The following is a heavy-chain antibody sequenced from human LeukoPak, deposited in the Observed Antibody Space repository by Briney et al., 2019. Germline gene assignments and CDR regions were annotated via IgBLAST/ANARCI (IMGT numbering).Heavy chain of an antibody. V-gene: IGHV4-39*01. D-gene: IGHD6-19*01. CDR3: ARQPRQGGEQWLAYYFDY. Sequence: SETLSLTCTVSGGSISSSSYSWGWIRQPPGKGLEWIGSIYYSGSTYYNPSLKSRVTISVDTSKNQFSLKLSSVTAADTAVYYCARQPRQGGEQWLAYYFDYWGQGTLVTVSS. CDR2: IYYSGST. J-gene: IGHJ4*02. CDR1: GGSISSSSYS.